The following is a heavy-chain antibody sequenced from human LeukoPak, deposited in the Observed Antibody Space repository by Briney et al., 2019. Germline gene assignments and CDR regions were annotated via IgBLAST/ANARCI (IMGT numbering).Heavy chain of an antibody. CDR1: GGSISSYY. V-gene: IGHV4-59*01. J-gene: IGHJ2*01. D-gene: IGHD5-18*01. Sequence: PSETLSLTCTVSGGSISSYYWSWIRQPPGKGLEWIGYIYYSGSTNYNPSLKSRVTISVDTSKNQFSLKLSSVTAADTAVYYCARGGVQLWPQLVFDLWGRGTLVTVSS. CDR2: IYYSGST. CDR3: ARGGVQLWPQLVFDL.